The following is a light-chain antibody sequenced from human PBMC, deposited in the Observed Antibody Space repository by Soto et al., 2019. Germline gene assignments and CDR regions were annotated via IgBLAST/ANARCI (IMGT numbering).Light chain of an antibody. CDR3: QQFRSSPPAFT. CDR1: QSISSRY. Sequence: ESMLTQSPGTLSLSPGERATLSCRASQSISSRYLTWYQHKPGQAPRLLIYGASIRATGIPDRFSGSGSGTDFTLTISRLEPEDFAVYYCQQFRSSPPAFTFGQGIKLE. V-gene: IGKV3-20*01. J-gene: IGKJ2*01. CDR2: GAS.